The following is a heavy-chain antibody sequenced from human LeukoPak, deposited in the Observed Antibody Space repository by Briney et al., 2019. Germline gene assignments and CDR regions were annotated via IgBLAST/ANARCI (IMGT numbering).Heavy chain of an antibody. Sequence: PGGSLRLSCAASGFTFSSYEMNWVRQAPGKGLEWIGTIYHSGSTEYNPSLKSRVAIFVDTSKNQFSLILHSVAAADTAVYYCARRSEFDNTHYRYFDYWGQGALVTVSS. CDR3: ARRSEFDNTHYRYFDY. CDR1: GFTFSSYE. D-gene: IGHD3-16*02. J-gene: IGHJ4*02. V-gene: IGHV4-59*08. CDR2: IYHSGST.